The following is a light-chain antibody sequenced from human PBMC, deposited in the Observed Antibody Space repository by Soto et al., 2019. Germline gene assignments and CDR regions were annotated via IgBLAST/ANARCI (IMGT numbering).Light chain of an antibody. CDR2: GAS. Sequence: EKVLTQSPVTLSVSLGERATFSCRASQSITTNLAWYQQKPGQAPRLLIFGASNRATGIPARFSGSGSGTEFSLTISSLQSEDSAIYYCQQYNDWPPLTFGGGTKVEI. CDR3: QQYNDWPPLT. CDR1: QSITTN. J-gene: IGKJ4*01. V-gene: IGKV3-15*01.